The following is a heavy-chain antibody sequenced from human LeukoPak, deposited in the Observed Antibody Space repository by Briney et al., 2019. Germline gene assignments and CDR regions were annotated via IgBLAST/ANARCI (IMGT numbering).Heavy chain of an antibody. CDR2: ISWNSGSI. D-gene: IGHD5/OR15-5a*01. V-gene: IGHV3-9*01. Sequence: PGGSLRLSCAASGFTFDDYAMHWVRQAPGKGLEWVSGISWNSGSIGYADSVKGRFTISRDNAKNSLYLQMNSLRAEDTAVYYCARDWGVWDYWGQGTLVTVSS. J-gene: IGHJ4*02. CDR3: ARDWGVWDY. CDR1: GFTFDDYA.